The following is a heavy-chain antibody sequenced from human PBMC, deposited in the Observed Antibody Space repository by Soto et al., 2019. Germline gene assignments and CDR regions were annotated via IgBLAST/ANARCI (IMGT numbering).Heavy chain of an antibody. CDR2: MNAKSGDT. Sequence: GASVKVSCKASGYTFSDFDINWLRQASGQGPEWMGWMNAKSGDTFFAQRFQGKFNMTWDTSLSTAYMEVGSLTSDDMAMYYCARGNPFNYAGFDVWGQGTTVTVSS. J-gene: IGHJ6*02. CDR1: GYTFSDFD. CDR3: ARGNPFNYAGFDV. V-gene: IGHV1-8*01. D-gene: IGHD3-16*01.